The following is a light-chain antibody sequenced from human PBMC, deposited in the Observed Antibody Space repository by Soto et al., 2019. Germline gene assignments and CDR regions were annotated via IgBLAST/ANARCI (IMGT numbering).Light chain of an antibody. J-gene: IGKJ4*01. CDR1: QGISSR. CDR3: QQSNSFPLT. Sequence: DIQMTQSPSSVSASVGDRVTITCRASQGISSRLAWYQQKPGKAPNLLIYSASSLQSGVPSRFSGSGSETDFTLTIGSLQPEDFATYYCQQSNSFPLTFGGGNKVEIK. CDR2: SAS. V-gene: IGKV1-12*01.